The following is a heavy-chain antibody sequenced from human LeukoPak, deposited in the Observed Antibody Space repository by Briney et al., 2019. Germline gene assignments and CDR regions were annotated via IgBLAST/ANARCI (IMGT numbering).Heavy chain of an antibody. CDR2: ISSGGHVI. CDR3: ARDEDVYQDFDY. CDR1: GFTFSSYG. D-gene: IGHD2-8*01. V-gene: IGHV3-48*03. Sequence: PGGSLRLSCAASGFTFSSYGMTWVRQAPGKGLEWVSHISSGGHVISYEDSVKGRFIISRDDAESSLYLQMNSLRAEDTAVYYCARDEDVYQDFDYWGQGTLVTVSS. J-gene: IGHJ4*02.